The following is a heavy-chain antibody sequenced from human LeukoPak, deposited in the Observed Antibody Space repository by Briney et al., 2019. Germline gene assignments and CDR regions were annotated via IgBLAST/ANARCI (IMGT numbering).Heavy chain of an antibody. CDR1: DFTFNKFW. CDR3: ARDVISRQMITLGLGF. Sequence: GGSLRLSCAASDFTFNKFWMTWVRQAPGKGLEWVAVISYDGSKRYYADSVKGRFTISRDTSNKTAYLEMNSLRVDDTAVYYCARDVISRQMITLGLGFWGQGTLVTVSS. D-gene: IGHD1-20*01. CDR2: ISYDGSKR. J-gene: IGHJ4*02. V-gene: IGHV3-30*03.